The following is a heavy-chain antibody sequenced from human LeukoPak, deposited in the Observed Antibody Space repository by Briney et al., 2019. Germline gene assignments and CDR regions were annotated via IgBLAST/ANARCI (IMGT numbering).Heavy chain of an antibody. J-gene: IGHJ4*02. CDR2: IYYSGST. V-gene: IGHV4-30-4*01. CDR3: ARDRYSSGWDPHFDY. CDR1: GGSISSGDYY. D-gene: IGHD6-19*01. Sequence: SQTLSLTCTVSGGSISSGDYYWSWIRQPPGKGLEWIGYIYYSGSTYYNPSLKSRVTISVDTSKNQFSLKLSSVTAADTAVYYCARDRYSSGWDPHFDYWGQGTLVTVSS.